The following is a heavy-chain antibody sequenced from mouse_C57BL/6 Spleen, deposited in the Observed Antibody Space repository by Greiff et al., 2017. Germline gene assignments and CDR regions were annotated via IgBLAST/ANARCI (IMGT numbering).Heavy chain of an antibody. Sequence: VQLQQSGAELVKPGASVKISCKASGYAFSSYWMNWVKQRPGKGLEWIGQIYPGDGDTNYNGKFKGKATLTADKSSSTAYMQLSSLTSEDSAVYFCARSWAPISPYDYYWYFDVWGTGTTVTVSS. J-gene: IGHJ1*03. CDR3: ARSWAPISPYDYYWYFDV. V-gene: IGHV1-80*01. D-gene: IGHD2-4*01. CDR1: GYAFSSYW. CDR2: IYPGDGDT.